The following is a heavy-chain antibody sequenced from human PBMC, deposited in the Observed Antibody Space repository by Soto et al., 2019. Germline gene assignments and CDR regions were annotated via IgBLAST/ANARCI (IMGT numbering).Heavy chain of an antibody. CDR3: ARRSYDFWSGYYHNWFDP. J-gene: IGHJ5*02. CDR1: GGTFSRYA. Sequence: SVQVSCKASGGTFSRYAISWVRQAPGQGLEWMGGIIPIFGTANYAQKFQGRVTITADESTSTAYMELSSLRSEDTAVYYCARRSYDFWSGYYHNWFDPWGQGTLVTVSS. V-gene: IGHV1-69*13. D-gene: IGHD3-3*01. CDR2: IIPIFGTA.